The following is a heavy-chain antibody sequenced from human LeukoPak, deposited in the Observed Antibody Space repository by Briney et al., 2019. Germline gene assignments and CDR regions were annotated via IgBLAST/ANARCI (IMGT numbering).Heavy chain of an antibody. CDR3: AGGGRYCSSTSRYTGAENYGDCTPKPDYFDY. Sequence: GASVKVSCKASGYIFTGHYIHWVRQAPGQGLEWMGRIIPILGIANYAQKFQGRVTITADKSTSTAYMELSSLRSEDTAVYYCAGGGRYCSSTSRYTGAENYGDCTPKPDYFDYWGQGTLVTVSS. CDR2: IIPILGIA. D-gene: IGHD2-2*02. V-gene: IGHV1-69*02. CDR1: GYIFTGHY. J-gene: IGHJ4*02.